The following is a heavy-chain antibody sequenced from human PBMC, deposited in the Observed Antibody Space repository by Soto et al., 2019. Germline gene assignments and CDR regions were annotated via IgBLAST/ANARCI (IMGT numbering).Heavy chain of an antibody. Sequence: PSQTLSLTCVISGDSVSSNSAAWNWIWQSPSRGLEWLGRTYYRSKWYNDYAVSVKSRITINPDTSKNQFSLQLNSVTPEDTAVYYCARDPGITGTTYYYYYGMDVWGQGTTVTVSS. CDR3: ARDPGITGTTYYYYYGMDV. CDR1: GDSVSSNSAA. CDR2: TYYRSKWYN. V-gene: IGHV6-1*01. D-gene: IGHD1-20*01. J-gene: IGHJ6*02.